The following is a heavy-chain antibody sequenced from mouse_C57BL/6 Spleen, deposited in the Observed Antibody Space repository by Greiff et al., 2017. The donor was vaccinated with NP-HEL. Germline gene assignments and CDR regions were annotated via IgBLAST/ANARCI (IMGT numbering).Heavy chain of an antibody. CDR3: ARTGPITTVPSYAMDY. V-gene: IGHV2-2*01. J-gene: IGHJ4*01. D-gene: IGHD1-1*01. Sequence: QVQLQQSGPGLVQPSQSLSITCTVSGFSLTSYGVHWVRQSPGKGLEWLGVIWSGGSTDYNAAFISRLSISKDNSKSQVFFKMNSLQADDTAIYYCARTGPITTVPSYAMDYWGQGTSVTVSS. CDR2: IWSGGST. CDR1: GFSLTSYG.